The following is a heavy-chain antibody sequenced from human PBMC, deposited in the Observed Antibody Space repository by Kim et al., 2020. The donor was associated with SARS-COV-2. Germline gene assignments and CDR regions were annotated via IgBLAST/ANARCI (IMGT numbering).Heavy chain of an antibody. CDR2: IITNSGTA. Sequence: SVKVSCKASGGTFSSYAISWVRQAPGQGLEWMGGIITNSGTANYAQKFQGRVKITADESTSTAYMELSSLSSEDTAVYYCARGYYGLGTTILEGYYFHY. J-gene: IGHJ4*01. CDR1: GGTFSSYA. D-gene: IGHD3-10*01. CDR3: ARGYYGLGTTILEGYYFHY. V-gene: IGHV1-69*13.